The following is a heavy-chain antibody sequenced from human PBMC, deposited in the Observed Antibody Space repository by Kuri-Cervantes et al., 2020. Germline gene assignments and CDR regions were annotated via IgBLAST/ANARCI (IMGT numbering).Heavy chain of an antibody. CDR3: ARGQYSSSWYWNYYYGMDV. Sequence: ASVKVSCKASGYTFTSYGISWVRQAPGQGLEWMGWISAYNGNTNYAQKLQGRVTMTRNTSISTAYMELSSLRSEDAAVYYCARGQYSSSWYWNYYYGMDVWGQGTTVTVSS. CDR2: ISAYNGNT. CDR1: GYTFTSYG. D-gene: IGHD6-13*01. J-gene: IGHJ6*02. V-gene: IGHV1-18*01.